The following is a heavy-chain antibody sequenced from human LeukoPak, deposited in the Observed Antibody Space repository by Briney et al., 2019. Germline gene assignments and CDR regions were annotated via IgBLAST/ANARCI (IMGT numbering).Heavy chain of an antibody. CDR1: GFTFSSYA. D-gene: IGHD2-15*01. V-gene: IGHV3-30-3*01. J-gene: IGHJ4*02. CDR3: ASLPCSGGSCYADY. Sequence: GGSLSLSCAASGFTFSSYAMHWVRQAPGKGLEWVAVISYDGSNKYYADSVKGRFTISRDNSKNTLYLQMNSLRAEDTAVYYCASLPCSGGSCYADYWGQGTLVTVSS. CDR2: ISYDGSNK.